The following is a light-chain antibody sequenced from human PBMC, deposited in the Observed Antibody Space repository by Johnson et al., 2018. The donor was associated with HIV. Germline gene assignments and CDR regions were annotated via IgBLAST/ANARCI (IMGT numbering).Light chain of an antibody. V-gene: IGLV1-51*02. CDR1: TSNVGNNY. CDR2: ENN. CDR3: GTWDSSMSADRGV. Sequence: QSVLTQPPSVSAAPGQEVIISCSGSTSNVGNNYVSWYQQPPGTAPKLLIYENNKRPPGIPDRLSGSKSGTSATLVITHLPPGDEADYYCGTWDSSMSADRGVFGTGTKVTVL. J-gene: IGLJ1*01.